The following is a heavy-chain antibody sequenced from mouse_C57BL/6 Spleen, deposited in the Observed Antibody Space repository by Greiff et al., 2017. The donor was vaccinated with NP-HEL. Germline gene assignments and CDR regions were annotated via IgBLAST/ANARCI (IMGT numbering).Heavy chain of an antibody. Sequence: LQQSGAELARPGASVKLSCQASGYTFTSYGISWVKQRTGQGLEWIGEIYPRMGNTSYNEKFKGKATLTADKSSSTAYMELRSLTSEDSAVYFCANYYGSSDYAMDYWGQGTSVTVSS. CDR1: GYTFTSYG. J-gene: IGHJ4*01. CDR2: IYPRMGNT. V-gene: IGHV1-81*01. D-gene: IGHD1-1*01. CDR3: ANYYGSSDYAMDY.